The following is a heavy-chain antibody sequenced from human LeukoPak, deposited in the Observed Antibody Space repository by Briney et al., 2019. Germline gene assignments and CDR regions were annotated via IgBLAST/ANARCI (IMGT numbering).Heavy chain of an antibody. CDR3: ASGGYFGSGSYYNHYYYMDV. CDR1: GGSISNYY. Sequence: SETLSLTCNVCGGSISNYYWSWIRQPPGKGLEWIGYIDYSGSTDYNPSLKCRVSISVESSRHQFSLKLRPVTATDTAVYYCASGGYFGSGSYYNHYYYMDVWGKGITVTVSS. V-gene: IGHV4-59*01. J-gene: IGHJ6*03. CDR2: IDYSGST. D-gene: IGHD3-10*01.